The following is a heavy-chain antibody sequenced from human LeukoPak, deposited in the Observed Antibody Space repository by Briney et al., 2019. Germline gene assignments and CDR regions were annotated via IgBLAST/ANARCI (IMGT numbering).Heavy chain of an antibody. V-gene: IGHV1-8*01. CDR2: MNPNSGNT. D-gene: IGHD6-6*01. CDR3: ARGGGIAARLDWFDP. CDR1: GYTFTSYD. Sequence: AASVKVSCKASGYTFTSYDINWVRQATGQGLEWMGWMNPNSGNTGYAQKFQGRVTITRNTSISTAYMELSSLRSEDTAVYYCARGGGIAARLDWFDPWGQGTLVTVSS. J-gene: IGHJ5*02.